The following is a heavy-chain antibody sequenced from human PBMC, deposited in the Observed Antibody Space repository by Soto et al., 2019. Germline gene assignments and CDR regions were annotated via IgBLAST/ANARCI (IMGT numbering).Heavy chain of an antibody. CDR2: ISAYYGNR. D-gene: IGHD5-12*01. CDR3: ARGRIVASIHDAFEI. Sequence: QGQLLQSGDEVKTPGASVRVSCRASGYPFTSYGLSWVRQAPGQGLEWVAWISAYYGNRDIAQKFQGRVTMTLETSTGTAHMELGDLTSADTAVYYCARGRIVASIHDAFEIWGQGTNVTVSS. CDR1: GYPFTSYG. V-gene: IGHV1-18*01. J-gene: IGHJ3*02.